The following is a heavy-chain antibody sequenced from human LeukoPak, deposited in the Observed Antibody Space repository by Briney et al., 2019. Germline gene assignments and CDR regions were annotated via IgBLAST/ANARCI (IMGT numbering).Heavy chain of an antibody. CDR2: ISSSGSTI. D-gene: IGHD5-18*01. J-gene: IGHJ4*02. Sequence: GGSLRLSCAASGFTFSSYEMNWVRQAPGKGLEWVSYISSSGSTIYYGDSVKGRFTISRDNAKNSLYLQMNSLRAEDTAVYYCARDLSGVTGYTYGRGIDYWGQGTLVTVSS. CDR3: ARDLSGVTGYTYGRGIDY. V-gene: IGHV3-48*03. CDR1: GFTFSSYE.